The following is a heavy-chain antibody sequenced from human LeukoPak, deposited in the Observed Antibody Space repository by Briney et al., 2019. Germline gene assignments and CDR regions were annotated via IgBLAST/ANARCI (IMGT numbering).Heavy chain of an antibody. D-gene: IGHD6-19*01. J-gene: IGHJ4*02. V-gene: IGHV4-31*03. CDR1: GGSISSGGYY. CDR3: ARESRAYSSGLYYFDY. Sequence: ASQTLSLTCTVSGGSISSGGYYWSWIRQHPGKGLEWIRYIYYSGGTYYNPSLKSRVTISVDTSKNQFSLKLSSVTAADTAVYYCARESRAYSSGLYYFDYWGQGTLVTVSS. CDR2: IYYSGGT.